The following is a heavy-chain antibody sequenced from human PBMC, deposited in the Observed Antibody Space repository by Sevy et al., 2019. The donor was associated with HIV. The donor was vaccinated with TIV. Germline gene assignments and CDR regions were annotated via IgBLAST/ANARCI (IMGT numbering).Heavy chain of an antibody. Sequence: GGSLRLSCAASGFIFNTYAMHWVRQAPGKGLEWVSYISSSTSTIYYADSVKGRFTISRDNAKNSLYLQMNSLRDEDTAVYYCARDSVTDTIRPYGIVGATPRYWGQGTLVTVSS. V-gene: IGHV3-48*02. CDR1: GFIFNTYA. D-gene: IGHD1-26*01. CDR3: ARDSVTDTIRPYGIVGATPRY. CDR2: ISSSTSTI. J-gene: IGHJ4*02.